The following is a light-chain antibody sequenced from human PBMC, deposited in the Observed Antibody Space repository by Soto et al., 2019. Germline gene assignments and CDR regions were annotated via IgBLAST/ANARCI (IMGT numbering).Light chain of an antibody. CDR3: QQYYSAPYT. J-gene: IGKJ2*01. CDR2: WAS. V-gene: IGKV4-1*01. CDR1: QTVLYSSNNKNY. Sequence: DIVMTQSPDSLAVSLGERATINCKSSQTVLYSSNNKNYLAWYHQKPGQPPKLLIYWASTRESGVPDRFSGSGSGTDFTLTISSLQAEDVAVYYCQQYYSAPYTFGQETKLEIK.